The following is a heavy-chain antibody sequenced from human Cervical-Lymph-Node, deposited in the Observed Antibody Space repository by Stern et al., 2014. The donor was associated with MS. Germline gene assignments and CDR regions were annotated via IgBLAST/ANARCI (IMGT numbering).Heavy chain of an antibody. J-gene: IGHJ4*02. CDR2: ISYDGNHK. D-gene: IGHD2-8*01. Sequence: VQLEESGGAVVQPGRSLRLSWAASGFPFSSYGMHLVRQAPGKGLEWGTVISYDGNHKYYAASVKGRFTISRDNSKNTLHLQMNSVTPDDTAIYYCARDYEDTSMLFDHWGQGTLVTVSS. CDR1: GFPFSSYG. CDR3: ARDYEDTSMLFDH. V-gene: IGHV3-30*03.